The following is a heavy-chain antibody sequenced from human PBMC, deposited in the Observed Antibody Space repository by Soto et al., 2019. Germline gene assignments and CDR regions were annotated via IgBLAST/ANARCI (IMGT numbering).Heavy chain of an antibody. CDR1: GDSISSGGHY. CDR3: ARDGAVHYGMDV. V-gene: IGHV4-31*11. J-gene: IGHJ6*02. CDR2: IYNHGPT. Sequence: QVQLQESGPGLVKPSQTLSLTCAVSGDSISSGGHYWSWIRQHPGKGLEWIGYIYNHGPTYYNPPFKSRCTISVDTSKNEFSLKVTSVTAADTAVYYCARDGAVHYGMDVWGHGTAVTVSS. D-gene: IGHD3-16*01.